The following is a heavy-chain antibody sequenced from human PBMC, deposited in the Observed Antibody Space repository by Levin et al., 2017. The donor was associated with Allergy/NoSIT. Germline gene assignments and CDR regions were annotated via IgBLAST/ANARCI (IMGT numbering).Heavy chain of an antibody. CDR1: GYIFTDYH. CDR3: ARGVGSSWFDP. J-gene: IGHJ5*02. V-gene: IGHV1-2*02. D-gene: IGHD6-13*01. CDR2: IKNSNGDT. Sequence: ASVKVSCTASGYIFTDYHIHWVRQAPGQGLEWMGWIKNSNGDTKYAQNLEGRVTLTRDTSISTAYMELSRLTSDDTAVYYCARGVGSSWFDPWGQGTPVTVSS.